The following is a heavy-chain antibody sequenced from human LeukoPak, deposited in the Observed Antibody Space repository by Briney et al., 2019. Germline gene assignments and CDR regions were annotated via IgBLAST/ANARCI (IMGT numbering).Heavy chain of an antibody. CDR3: ARDVESIAVAGYFDY. V-gene: IGHV3-23*01. CDR1: GFTFSTYA. D-gene: IGHD6-19*01. CDR2: ITDSGGST. Sequence: PGGSLRLSCAASGFTFSTYAMSWVRQAPGKGLEWVSSITDSGGSTDYADSVKGRFTISRDNSKNTLYLQMNTLRAEDTAVYYCARDVESIAVAGYFDYWGQGTLVTVSS. J-gene: IGHJ4*02.